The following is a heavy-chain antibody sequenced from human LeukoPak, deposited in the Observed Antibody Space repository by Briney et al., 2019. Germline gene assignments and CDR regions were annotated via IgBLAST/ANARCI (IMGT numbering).Heavy chain of an antibody. CDR1: GGSISSYY. V-gene: IGHV4-59*08. Sequence: SSETLSLTCTVSGGSISSYYWSWIRQPPGKGLEWIGYIYYSGSTNYNPSLKSRVTISVDTSKNQFSLKLSSVTAADTAVYYCARLASSGWSHCDYWGQGTLVTVSS. D-gene: IGHD6-19*01. CDR2: IYYSGST. CDR3: ARLASSGWSHCDY. J-gene: IGHJ4*02.